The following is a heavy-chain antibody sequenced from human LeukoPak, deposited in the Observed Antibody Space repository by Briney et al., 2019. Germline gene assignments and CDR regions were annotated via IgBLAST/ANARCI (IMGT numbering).Heavy chain of an antibody. Sequence: GGSLRLSCAASGFTFSSYAMSWVRQAPGKGLEWVSVIYSGGSTYYADSVKGRFTISRDNSKNTLYLQMNSLRAEDTAVYYCARTRGGLYFDYWGQGTLVTVSS. J-gene: IGHJ4*02. CDR3: ARTRGGLYFDY. CDR1: GFTFSSYA. CDR2: IYSGGST. V-gene: IGHV3-66*01. D-gene: IGHD2-15*01.